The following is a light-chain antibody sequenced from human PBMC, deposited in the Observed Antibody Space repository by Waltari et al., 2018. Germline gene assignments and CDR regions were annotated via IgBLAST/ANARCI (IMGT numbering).Light chain of an antibody. J-gene: IGLJ2*01. Sequence: SYVLTQPPSVSVAPGKTARITCGGNNIGSKSVHWYQQKPGQAPVLVIYYDSDWPSGIPERFPGANSGNTATLTSSRVEAGDEADYYCQVWDSSSDRFGGGTKLTVL. CDR3: QVWDSSSDR. CDR1: NIGSKS. V-gene: IGLV3-21*04. CDR2: YDS.